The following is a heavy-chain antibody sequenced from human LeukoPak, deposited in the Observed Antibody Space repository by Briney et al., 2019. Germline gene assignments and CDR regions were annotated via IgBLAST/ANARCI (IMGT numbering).Heavy chain of an antibody. Sequence: GGSLRLSCAASGFSFSSYSMNWVRQAPGKGLEGVSYISSSSSTIYYADSVKGRFTISRDNAKNSLYLQMNSLRAEDTAVYYCARGVGATTSTPGDYWGQGTLVTVSS. CDR2: ISSSSSTI. D-gene: IGHD1-26*01. CDR3: ARGVGATTSTPGDY. J-gene: IGHJ4*02. V-gene: IGHV3-48*01. CDR1: GFSFSSYS.